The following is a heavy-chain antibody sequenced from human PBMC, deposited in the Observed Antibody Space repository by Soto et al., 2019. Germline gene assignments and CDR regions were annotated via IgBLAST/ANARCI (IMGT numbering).Heavy chain of an antibody. D-gene: IGHD1-26*01. J-gene: IGHJ4*02. CDR1: GFTFNTYV. Sequence: GGCLRLSCAASGFTFNTYVMSWFRQAPGKGLEWVSTISSSGGTTYYADSVKGRFTISRDNSKNILYMQMNGLRAEDTAVYYCAKDPTATSINVGPDYFDWWGQGSLVTVSS. CDR2: ISSSGGTT. V-gene: IGHV3-23*01. CDR3: AKDPTATSINVGPDYFDW.